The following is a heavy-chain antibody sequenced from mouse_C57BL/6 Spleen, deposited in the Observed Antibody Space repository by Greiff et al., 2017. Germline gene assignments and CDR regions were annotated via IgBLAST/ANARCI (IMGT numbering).Heavy chain of an antibody. Sequence: EVQLQQSGPELVKPGDSVKISCKASGYSFTGYFMNWVMQSHGKSLEWIGRINPYNGDTFYNQKFKGKATLTVDKSSSTAHMDLRSLTSEDSAVYYCARSGRSYAMDYWGQGTSVTVSS. CDR2: INPYNGDT. CDR1: GYSFTGYF. V-gene: IGHV1-20*01. J-gene: IGHJ4*01. D-gene: IGHD3-1*01. CDR3: ARSGRSYAMDY.